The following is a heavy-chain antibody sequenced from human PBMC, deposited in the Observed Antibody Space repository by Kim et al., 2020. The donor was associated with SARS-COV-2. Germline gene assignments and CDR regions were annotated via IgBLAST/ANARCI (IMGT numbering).Heavy chain of an antibody. J-gene: IGHJ6*02. CDR2: INHSGST. D-gene: IGHD3-16*01. V-gene: IGHV4-34*01. Sequence: SETLSLTCAVYGGSFSGYYWSWIRQPPGKGLEWIGEINHSGSTNYNPSLKSRVTISVDTSKNQFSLKLSSVTAADTAVYYCARGRGRAGGFYYYYYGMDVWGQGTTVTVSS. CDR1: GGSFSGYY. CDR3: ARGRGRAGGFYYYYYGMDV.